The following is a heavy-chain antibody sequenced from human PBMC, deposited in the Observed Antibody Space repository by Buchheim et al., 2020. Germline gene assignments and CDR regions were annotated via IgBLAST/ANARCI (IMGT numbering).Heavy chain of an antibody. CDR2: IYYSGST. Sequence: QVQLQESGPGLVKPSQTLSLTCTVSGGSISSGDYYWSWIRQPPGKGLEWIGYIYYSGSTYYNPSLKSRVTISVDTSKNQFSLKLSSVTAADTAVYYCARKFARGYGSGSYVHYGMDVWGQGTT. CDR3: ARKFARGYGSGSYVHYGMDV. D-gene: IGHD3-10*01. CDR1: GGSISSGDYY. J-gene: IGHJ6*02. V-gene: IGHV4-30-4*01.